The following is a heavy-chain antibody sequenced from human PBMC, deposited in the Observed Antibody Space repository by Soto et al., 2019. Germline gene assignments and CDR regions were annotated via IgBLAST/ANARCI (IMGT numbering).Heavy chain of an antibody. V-gene: IGHV1-2*02. Sequence: ASVKVSCKASGYTFTDYYIQWVRQAPGQGLEYMGWISPKSGGEAHAQKFQGRVIIERDTSASTAYMELSSLRSEDTAVYYCARGGYFDSSNYLAYWGLGTLVTVSS. J-gene: IGHJ4*02. CDR3: ARGGYFDSSNYLAY. CDR2: ISPKSGGE. CDR1: GYTFTDYY. D-gene: IGHD3-22*01.